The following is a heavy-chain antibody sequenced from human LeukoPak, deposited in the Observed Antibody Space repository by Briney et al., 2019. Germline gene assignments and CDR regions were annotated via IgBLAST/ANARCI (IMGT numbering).Heavy chain of an antibody. Sequence: GGSLRLSCAASGFTFSSYGMHWVRQAPGKGLEWVAVISYDGSNKYYADSVKGRFTISRDNSKNTLYPQMNSLRAEDTAVYYCAKDRSRDYDILTGLGYWGQGTLVTVSS. V-gene: IGHV3-30*18. CDR3: AKDRSRDYDILTGLGY. CDR2: ISYDGSNK. D-gene: IGHD3-9*01. CDR1: GFTFSSYG. J-gene: IGHJ4*02.